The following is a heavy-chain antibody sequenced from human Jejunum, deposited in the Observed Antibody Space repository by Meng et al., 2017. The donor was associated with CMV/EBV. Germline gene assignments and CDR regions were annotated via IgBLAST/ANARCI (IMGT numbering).Heavy chain of an antibody. CDR3: ARSKKTFNYDTSGPDAFDI. D-gene: IGHD3-22*01. CDR1: DYY. CDR2: ISSRGSTI. J-gene: IGHJ3*02. Sequence: DYYMSWIRQAPGKGLEWVSYISSRGSTIYYADSVKGRFTSSRDNAKNSLYLQMNSLRAEDRAMYYCARSKKTFNYDTSGPDAFDIWGQGTMVTVSS. V-gene: IGHV3-11*01.